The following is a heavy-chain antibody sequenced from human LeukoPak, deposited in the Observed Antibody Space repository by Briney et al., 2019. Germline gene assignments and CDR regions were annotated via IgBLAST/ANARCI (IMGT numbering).Heavy chain of an antibody. D-gene: IGHD3-10*01. CDR2: IKQDGSEK. CDR3: ARGANYYGSGSYWQREGNWFDP. Sequence: PGGSLRLSCAASGFTFNSYWMSWVRQAPGKGLEWVANIKQDGSEKYYVDSVKGRFTISRDNAKNSLYLQINSLRAEDTAVYYCARGANYYGSGSYWQREGNWFDPWGQGTLVTVSS. J-gene: IGHJ5*02. V-gene: IGHV3-7*01. CDR1: GFTFNSYW.